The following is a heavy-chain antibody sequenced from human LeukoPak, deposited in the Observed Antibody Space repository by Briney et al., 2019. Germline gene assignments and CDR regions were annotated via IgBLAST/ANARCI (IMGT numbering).Heavy chain of an antibody. J-gene: IGHJ5*02. CDR3: AREGYDKAWFDP. Sequence: ASVKVSCKASGYTFASYGISWVRQAPGQGLEWMGWISEYNGNTNYAQKFQGRVTMTTDTSTSTAYMELRSLRSDDTAVYYCAREGYDKAWFDPWGQGTLVTVSS. CDR2: ISEYNGNT. CDR1: GYTFASYG. D-gene: IGHD3-9*01. V-gene: IGHV1-18*01.